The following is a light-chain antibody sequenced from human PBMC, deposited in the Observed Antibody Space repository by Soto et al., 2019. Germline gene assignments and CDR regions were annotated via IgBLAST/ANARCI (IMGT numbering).Light chain of an antibody. CDR2: EVT. V-gene: IGLV2-14*01. CDR3: SSYTSTSTLYV. CDR1: TSDVGGFNY. Sequence: QSALTQPASVSGSPGQSITISCTGTTSDVGGFNYVSWYQHHPGKAPKLIIYEVTSRPSGVSNRFSGSKSGNTASLTISGLQAEDKADYYCSSYTSTSTLYVFGTGTKVTVL. J-gene: IGLJ1*01.